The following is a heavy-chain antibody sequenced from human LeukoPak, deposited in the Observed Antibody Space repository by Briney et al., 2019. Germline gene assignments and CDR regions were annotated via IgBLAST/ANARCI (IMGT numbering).Heavy chain of an antibody. D-gene: IGHD7-27*01. Sequence: GGSLRLSCAASGFTSSSYALNWVRQAPGKGLEWVATVSGSGDRMYHADSVKGRFTVSRDNSKNTLFLQMNSLRAEDTAVYYCAKDGGLWVSAHWGDSWGRGTLVTVSS. J-gene: IGHJ4*02. CDR3: AKDGGLWVSAHWGDS. CDR2: VSGSGDRM. V-gene: IGHV3-23*01. CDR1: GFTSSSYA.